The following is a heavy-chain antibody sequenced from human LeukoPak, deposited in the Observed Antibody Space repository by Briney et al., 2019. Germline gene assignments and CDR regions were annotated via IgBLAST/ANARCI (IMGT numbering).Heavy chain of an antibody. CDR2: IYPGDSDT. CDR3: ARRGYRLIDPVDP. Sequence: PGEALEISCKGAGSIFTSYWIGGGRQLPGKGVGWMGIIYPGDSDTRERPSLQGQVTISPDKSISTAYLQWSSLKASDTAMYYRARRGYRLIDPVDPWGQGTLVTVSS. V-gene: IGHV5-51*01. D-gene: IGHD2-21*01. J-gene: IGHJ5*02. CDR1: GSIFTSYW.